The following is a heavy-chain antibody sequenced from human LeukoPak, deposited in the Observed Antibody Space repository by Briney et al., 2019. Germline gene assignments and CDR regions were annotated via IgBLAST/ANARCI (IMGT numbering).Heavy chain of an antibody. Sequence: PGGSLRLSCAASGFTFSDYYMSWIRQAPGKGLEWVSYISTSGTTIYYADSVKGRFTVSRDNAKNSLFLQMNSLRPDDTAVYYCATYSSLNRREFQYWGQGTLLTVSS. CDR3: ATYSSLNRREFQY. J-gene: IGHJ1*01. D-gene: IGHD3-22*01. V-gene: IGHV3-11*04. CDR1: GFTFSDYY. CDR2: ISTSGTTI.